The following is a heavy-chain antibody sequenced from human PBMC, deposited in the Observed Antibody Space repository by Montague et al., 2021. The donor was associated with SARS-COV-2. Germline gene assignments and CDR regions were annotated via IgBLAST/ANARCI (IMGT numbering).Heavy chain of an antibody. CDR3: ARGSSFVTIFGVVITDPLFGY. D-gene: IGHD3-3*01. Sequence: SETLSLTCAVSSPGFGGCYWGSVRQSTVWALECNGEINQSGSTNXXPSLKSRVTISVDTSKNQFSLKLSSVTAADTAVYYCARGSSFVTIFGVVITDPLFGYWGQGTLVTVSS. CDR2: INQSGST. CDR1: SPGFGGCY. J-gene: IGHJ4*02. V-gene: IGHV4-34*01.